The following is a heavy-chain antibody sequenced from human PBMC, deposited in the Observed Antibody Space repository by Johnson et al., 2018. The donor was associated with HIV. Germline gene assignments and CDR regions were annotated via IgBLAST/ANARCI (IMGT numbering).Heavy chain of an antibody. Sequence: VQVVESGGGVVQPGRSLIISCAASGFTFRSYAMHWVRQAPGKGLEWVAVISYHGSNQYYADSVKGRFTISRDNSKNTLYLQMNSLRAEDTAMYYCARERYGSQAIDAFDIWGQGTMVTVSS. CDR3: ARERYGSQAIDAFDI. J-gene: IGHJ3*02. D-gene: IGHD2-15*01. CDR2: ISYHGSNQ. CDR1: GFTFRSYA. V-gene: IGHV3-30*04.